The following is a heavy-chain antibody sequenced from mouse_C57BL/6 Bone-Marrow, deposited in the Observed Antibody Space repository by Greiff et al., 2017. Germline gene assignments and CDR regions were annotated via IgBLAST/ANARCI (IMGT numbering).Heavy chain of an antibody. J-gene: IGHJ1*03. D-gene: IGHD1-1*01. CDR1: GYSFTGYY. CDR2: INPSTGGT. Sequence: EVKVVESGPELVKPGASVKISCKASGYSFTGYYMNWVKQSPEKSLEWIGEINPSTGGTTYNQKFKAKATLTVDKSSSTAYMQLKSLTSEDSAVYYCARRGSSPGFDVWGTGTTVTVSS. CDR3: ARRGSSPGFDV. V-gene: IGHV1-42*01.